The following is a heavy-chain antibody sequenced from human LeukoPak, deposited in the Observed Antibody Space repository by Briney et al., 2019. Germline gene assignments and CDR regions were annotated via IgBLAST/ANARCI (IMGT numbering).Heavy chain of an antibody. Sequence: SETLSLTCTVSGGSISSYYWSWIRQPAGKGLEWIGRIYTSGSTNYNPSLKNRVTMSVDTSKNQFSLKLSSVTAADTAVYYCAREDYYGSGSHIDYWGQGTLVTVSS. CDR2: IYTSGST. CDR1: GGSISSYY. J-gene: IGHJ4*02. V-gene: IGHV4-4*07. CDR3: AREDYYGSGSHIDY. D-gene: IGHD3-10*01.